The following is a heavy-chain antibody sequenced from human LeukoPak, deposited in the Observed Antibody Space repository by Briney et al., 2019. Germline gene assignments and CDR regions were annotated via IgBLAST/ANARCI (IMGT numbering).Heavy chain of an antibody. Sequence: ESGPTLVNPTQTLTLTCTFSGFSLSTSGVGVGWIRQPPGKALEWLALIYWDDDKRYSPSLKSRLTITKDTSKNQVVLTVTNMDPVDTATYYCAHIRCGGDCYSLYFDYWGQGTLVTVSS. V-gene: IGHV2-5*02. J-gene: IGHJ4*02. D-gene: IGHD2-21*02. CDR2: IYWDDDK. CDR1: GFSLSTSGVG. CDR3: AHIRCGGDCYSLYFDY.